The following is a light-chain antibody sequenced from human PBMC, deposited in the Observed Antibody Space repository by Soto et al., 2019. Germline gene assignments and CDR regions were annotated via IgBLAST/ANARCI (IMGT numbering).Light chain of an antibody. CDR2: GAS. V-gene: IGKV3-20*01. CDR1: QSVNSY. J-gene: IGKJ1*01. Sequence: EIVLAQSPATLSLSPGERATLSCKTSQSVNSYLAWYQQKPGQAPRLLIYGASSRATGNPDRFSGSGSGTDFTLTISRLEPEDFAVYYCRQYGSSPTFGQGTKVDIK. CDR3: RQYGSSPT.